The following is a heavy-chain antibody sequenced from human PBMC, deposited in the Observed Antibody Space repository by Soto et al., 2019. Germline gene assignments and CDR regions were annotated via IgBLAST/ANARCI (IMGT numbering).Heavy chain of an antibody. CDR2: IWYDGSNK. J-gene: IGHJ4*02. CDR3: ARAEEFTVPPPDY. D-gene: IGHD3-10*01. V-gene: IGHV3-33*01. CDR1: GFTFSSYG. Sequence: GGSLRLSCAASGFTFSSYGMHWVRQAPGKGLEWVAVIWYDGSNKYYADSVKGRFTISRDNSKNTLYLQMNSLRAEDTAVYYCARAEEFTVPPPDYWGQGTLVTVSS.